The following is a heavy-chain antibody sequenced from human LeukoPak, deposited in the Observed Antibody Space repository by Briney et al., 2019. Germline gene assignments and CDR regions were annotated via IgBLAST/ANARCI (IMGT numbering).Heavy chain of an antibody. CDR1: GYTFTGYY. Sequence: ASVKVSCKASGYTFTGYYMHWVRQAPGQGLEWMGWINPNSGGTNYAQKFQGRVTMTRDTSISTAYMELSRLRSDDTAVYYCARVGEYSSSPDFDYWGQGTLVTVSS. CDR3: ARVGEYSSSPDFDY. D-gene: IGHD6-6*01. J-gene: IGHJ4*02. CDR2: INPNSGGT. V-gene: IGHV1-2*02.